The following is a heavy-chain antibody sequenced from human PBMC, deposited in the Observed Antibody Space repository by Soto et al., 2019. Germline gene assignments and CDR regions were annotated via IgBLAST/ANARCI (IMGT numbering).Heavy chain of an antibody. J-gene: IGHJ4*02. Sequence: QVQLVESGGGVVQPGRSLRLSCAASGFSISSYGLHWVRQAPGKGLEWVALMSSDGSNKDYADSVKGRFTISRDYSKNTLYLQMNSLRAEDTAVYYCAKDYCSGGRCYFDYWGQGTLVTVSS. D-gene: IGHD2-15*01. CDR1: GFSISSYG. V-gene: IGHV3-30*18. CDR2: MSSDGSNK. CDR3: AKDYCSGGRCYFDY.